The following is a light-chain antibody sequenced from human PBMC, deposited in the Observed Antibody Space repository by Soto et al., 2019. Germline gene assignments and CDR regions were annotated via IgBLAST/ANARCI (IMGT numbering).Light chain of an antibody. CDR2: GAS. CDR3: QHYGSSTWT. V-gene: IGKV3-20*01. J-gene: IGKJ1*01. Sequence: EIVLTQSPGTLSLSPGERGTLSCRASQSVRSSFLAWFQQKPGQAPRLLIFGASSRATGIPDRFSGSGSGTDFTLTISRLESEDFAVYFCQHYGSSTWTFGQGTKVDI. CDR1: QSVRSSF.